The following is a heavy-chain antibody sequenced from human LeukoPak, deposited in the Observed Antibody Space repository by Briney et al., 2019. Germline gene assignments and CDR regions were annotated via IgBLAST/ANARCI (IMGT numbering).Heavy chain of an antibody. CDR2: IYYSGST. V-gene: IGHV4-59*12. CDR3: AGESGIPPGQYYFDY. Sequence: SETLSLTCTVSGGSISSYYWSWIRQPPGKGLEWIGYIYYSGSTNYNPSLKSRVTISVDTSKNQFSLKLSSVTAADTAVYYCAGESGIPPGQYYFDYWGQGTLVTVSS. CDR1: GGSISSYY. J-gene: IGHJ4*02. D-gene: IGHD3-10*01.